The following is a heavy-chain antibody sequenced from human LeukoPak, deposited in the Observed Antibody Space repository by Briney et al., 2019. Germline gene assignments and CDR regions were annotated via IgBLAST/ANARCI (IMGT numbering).Heavy chain of an antibody. D-gene: IGHD1-14*01. V-gene: IGHV4-39*01. CDR3: ARPRRNYYYMDV. CDR2: IFYSGST. Sequence: SETLSLTCTVSGDSISSSSYYWGWIRQPPGKGLEWIGSIFYSGSTYYNPSLKSRVTISVDTSKNQFSLKLSSVTAADTAVYYCARPRRNYYYMDVWGKGTTVTVSS. CDR1: GDSISSSSYY. J-gene: IGHJ6*03.